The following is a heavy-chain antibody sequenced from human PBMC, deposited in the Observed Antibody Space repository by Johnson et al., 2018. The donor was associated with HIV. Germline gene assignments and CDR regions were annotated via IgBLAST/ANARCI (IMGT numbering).Heavy chain of an antibody. CDR3: AVGIQLWFASEGDAFDI. J-gene: IGHJ3*02. CDR2: ISYDGGNK. CDR1: GFTFSTYA. V-gene: IGHV3-30*04. Sequence: VQLVESGGGVVQPGRSLRLSCAASGFTFSTYAMHWVRQAPGKGLEWVAVISYDGGNKYYGASVKGRFTVSRDNSKNTLSLQMNSLRPEDTAVYYCAVGIQLWFASEGDAFDIWGQGTMVAVSP. D-gene: IGHD5-18*01.